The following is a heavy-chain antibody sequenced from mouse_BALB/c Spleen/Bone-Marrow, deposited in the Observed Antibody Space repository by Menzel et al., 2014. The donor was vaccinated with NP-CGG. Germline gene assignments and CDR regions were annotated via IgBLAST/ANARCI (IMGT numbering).Heavy chain of an antibody. D-gene: IGHD2-2*01. Sequence: VQLQQSGPELVKPGASVKMSCKASGYTFTSYVMHWVKQKPGHGLEWIGYINPYNDGTKYNEKFKGKATLTSDKSSSTAYMELSSLTSEDSAVYYCARREDGYGTFYWYFDVWGAGTTVTVSS. CDR1: GYTFTSYV. CDR2: INPYNDGT. V-gene: IGHV1-14*01. CDR3: ARREDGYGTFYWYFDV. J-gene: IGHJ1*01.